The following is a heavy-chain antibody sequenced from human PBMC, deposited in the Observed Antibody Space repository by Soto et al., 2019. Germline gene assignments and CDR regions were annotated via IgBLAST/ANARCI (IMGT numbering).Heavy chain of an antibody. CDR3: ARSNYYGSGSYYNWFDP. CDR2: INPNSGGT. CDR1: GYTFTGYY. Sequence: ASVKVSCKASGYTFTGYYMHWVRQAPGQGLEWMGWINPNSGGTNYAQKFQGRVTMTRDTSISTAYMELSRLRSDDTAVYYCARSNYYGSGSYYNWFDPWGQGTLVTVSS. D-gene: IGHD3-10*01. J-gene: IGHJ5*02. V-gene: IGHV1-2*02.